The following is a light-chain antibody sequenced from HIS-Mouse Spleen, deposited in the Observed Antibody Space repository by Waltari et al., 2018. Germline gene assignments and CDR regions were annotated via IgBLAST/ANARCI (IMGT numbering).Light chain of an antibody. V-gene: IGKV3-11*01. Sequence: EIVLTQSPATLSLSPGERATLSCRASQSVSSYLAWYQQKPGQAPRLLIYDASNRATGIPARFSGSGSVTDFTLTISSLEPEDFAVYYCQQRSNWPFGPGTKVDIK. CDR3: QQRSNWP. CDR2: DAS. CDR1: QSVSSY. J-gene: IGKJ3*01.